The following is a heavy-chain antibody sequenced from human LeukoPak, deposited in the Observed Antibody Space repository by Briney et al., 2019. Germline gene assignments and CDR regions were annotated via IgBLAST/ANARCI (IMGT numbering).Heavy chain of an antibody. CDR3: ARVRYFAVRGVIRYFDY. Sequence: ASVKVSCKASGYTFTGYYMHWVRQAPGQGLEWMGWINPNSGGTNYAQKFQGRVTMTRDTSISTAYMELSRLRSDDTAVYYCARVRYFAVRGVIRYFDYWGQGTLVTVSS. V-gene: IGHV1-2*02. D-gene: IGHD3-10*01. CDR2: INPNSGGT. J-gene: IGHJ4*02. CDR1: GYTFTGYY.